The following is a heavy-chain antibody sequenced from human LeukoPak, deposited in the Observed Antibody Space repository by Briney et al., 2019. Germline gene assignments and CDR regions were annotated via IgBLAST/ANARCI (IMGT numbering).Heavy chain of an antibody. CDR2: FIPILGSG. CDR3: ARGSRFAL. J-gene: IGHJ4*02. Sequence: SVKLSCRASGASFSNYTINWVRQAPGQGLEWMGAFIPILGSGNYAQYFQGRLTITTDEYASIAYMGLSSLKSEDSAVYCCARGSRFALWGQGSLVTVTS. V-gene: IGHV1-69*16. CDR1: GASFSNYT. D-gene: IGHD3-10*01.